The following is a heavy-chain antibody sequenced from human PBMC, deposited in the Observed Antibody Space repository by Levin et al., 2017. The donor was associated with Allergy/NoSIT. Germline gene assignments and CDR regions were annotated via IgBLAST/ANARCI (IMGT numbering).Heavy chain of an antibody. D-gene: IGHD3-10*02. J-gene: IGHJ5*02. V-gene: IGHV2-5*02. CDR3: ARRTCDYYGRGGYPLFDP. CDR1: GFSLSSSKMG. CDR2: IYWDDEK. Sequence: QTLSLTCTFSGFSLSSSKMGVGWFRQSPGKALEWLALIYWDDEKRYSPSLNSRLTITKATSRNQVVLTMTNMDPVATATYYCARRTCDYYGRGGYPLFDPWGQGTLVTVSS.